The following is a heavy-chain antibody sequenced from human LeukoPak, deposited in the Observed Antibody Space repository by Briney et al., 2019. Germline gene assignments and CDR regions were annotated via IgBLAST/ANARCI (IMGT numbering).Heavy chain of an antibody. D-gene: IGHD2-2*01. CDR1: GGSFSGYY. V-gene: IGHV4-34*01. J-gene: IGHJ6*03. CDR3: ARGGGYCSSTSCYYYYYYYMDV. CDR2: INHSGST. Sequence: PSETLSLTCADYGGSFSGYYWSWIRQPPGKGLEWIGEINHSGSTNYNPSLKSRVTISVDTSKNQFSLKLSSVTAADTAVYYCARGGGYCSSTSCYYYYYYYMDVWGKGTTVTVYS.